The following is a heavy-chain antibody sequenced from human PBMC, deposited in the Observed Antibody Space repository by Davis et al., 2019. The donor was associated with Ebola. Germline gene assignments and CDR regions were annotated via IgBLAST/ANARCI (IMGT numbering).Heavy chain of an antibody. CDR2: INHSGST. CDR1: GGSFSGYY. Sequence: MPSETLSLTCAVYGGSFSGYYWSWIRQPPGKGLEWIGEINHSGSTNYNPSLKSRVTISVDTSTKQFSLKLSSVTAADTAVYYCARALTGGSGSYAPYGMDVWGQGTTVTVSS. V-gene: IGHV4-34*01. CDR3: ARALTGGSGSYAPYGMDV. D-gene: IGHD3-10*01. J-gene: IGHJ6*02.